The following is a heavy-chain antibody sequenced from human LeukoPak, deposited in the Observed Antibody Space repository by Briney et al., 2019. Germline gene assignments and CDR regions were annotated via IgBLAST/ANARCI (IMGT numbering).Heavy chain of an antibody. J-gene: IGHJ3*02. CDR1: GFTFSSYG. Sequence: TGVSLRLSCAASGFTFSSYGMHWVRQAPGKGLEWVAIISYDGSNKYYADSVKGRFTISRDNSKNTLYLQLNSVGADDTAVYYCAKVLYSSSWYGAFDIWGQGTMVTVSS. D-gene: IGHD6-13*01. CDR2: ISYDGSNK. V-gene: IGHV3-30*18. CDR3: AKVLYSSSWYGAFDI.